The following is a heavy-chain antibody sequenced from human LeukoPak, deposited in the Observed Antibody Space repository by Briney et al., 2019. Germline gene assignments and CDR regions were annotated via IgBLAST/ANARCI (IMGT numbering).Heavy chain of an antibody. D-gene: IGHD1-26*01. J-gene: IGHJ4*02. V-gene: IGHV3-30*18. Sequence: GGSLRLSCAASGFTFSSYGVHWVRQAPGKGLEWVAVISYDGSNKYYADSVKGRFTISRDNSKNTLYLQMNSLRAEDTAVYYCAKRGATRSGGFYYWGQGTLVTVSS. CDR3: AKRGATRSGGFYY. CDR2: ISYDGSNK. CDR1: GFTFSSYG.